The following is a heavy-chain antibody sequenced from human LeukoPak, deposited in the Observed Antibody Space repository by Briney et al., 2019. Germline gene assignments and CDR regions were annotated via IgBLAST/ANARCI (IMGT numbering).Heavy chain of an antibody. J-gene: IGHJ5*02. Sequence: PSETLSLTCAVSGGSISSGGYSWSWIRQPPGKGLEWIGYIYHSGSTYYNPSLKGRVTISVDTSKNQFSLKLSSVTAADTAVYYCARLGRFEDPAWGQGTLVTVSS. CDR3: ARLGRFEDPA. D-gene: IGHD3-10*01. V-gene: IGHV4-30-2*01. CDR1: GGSISSGGYS. CDR2: IYHSGST.